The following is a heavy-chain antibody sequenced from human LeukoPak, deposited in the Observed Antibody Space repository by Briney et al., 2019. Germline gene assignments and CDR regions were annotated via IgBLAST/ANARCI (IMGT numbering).Heavy chain of an antibody. J-gene: IGHJ4*02. D-gene: IGHD3-22*01. CDR3: ARDGARTMIVVVDLDY. CDR2: INPSGGST. V-gene: IGHV1-46*01. CDR1: GYTFTGYY. Sequence: ASVKVSCKASGYTFTGYYMHWVRQAPGQGLEWMGIINPSGGSTSYAQKFQGRVTMTRDTSTSTVYMELSSLRSEDTAVYYCARDGARTMIVVVDLDYWGQGTLVTVSS.